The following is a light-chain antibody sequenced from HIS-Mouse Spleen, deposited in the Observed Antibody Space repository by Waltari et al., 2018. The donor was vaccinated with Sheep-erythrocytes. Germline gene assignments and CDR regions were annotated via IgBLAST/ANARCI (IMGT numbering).Light chain of an antibody. CDR3: QQYYSTLT. J-gene: IGKJ4*01. Sequence: DIVMTQSPASLAVSLGERATINCKSSQSVLYSSNNKDYLAWYPQKPGQPHKLLIYWASTRESGVPDRFSGSGSGTDFSLTISSLQAEDVAVYYCQQYYSTLTFGGGTKVEIK. V-gene: IGKV4-1*01. CDR2: WAS. CDR1: QSVLYSSNNKDY.